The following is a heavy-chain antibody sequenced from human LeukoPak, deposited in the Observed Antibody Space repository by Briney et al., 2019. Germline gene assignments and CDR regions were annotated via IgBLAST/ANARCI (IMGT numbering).Heavy chain of an antibody. CDR3: ARGHYDLAP. CDR2: IYSSGST. V-gene: IGHV4-59*01. CDR1: GGSISGYY. J-gene: IGHJ5*02. Sequence: PSETLSLTCIVSGGSISGYYWSWIRQPPRKGLEWIGYIYSSGSTKYDPSLESRVTISLDTSKNQVSLNLSSVTAADTAIYFCARGHYDLAPWGQGILVTVSS. D-gene: IGHD4-17*01.